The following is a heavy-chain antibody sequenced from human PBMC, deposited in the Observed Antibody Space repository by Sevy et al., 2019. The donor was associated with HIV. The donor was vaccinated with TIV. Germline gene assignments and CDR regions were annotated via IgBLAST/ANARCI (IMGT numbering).Heavy chain of an antibody. D-gene: IGHD3-3*01. V-gene: IGHV3-23*01. Sequence: GGSLRLSCAASGFTFSSYAMSWVRQAPGKGLEWVSAITGTGSSTNYADSGKGRFTISRENSKNTLYLQMNSLRAEDTAVYYCAKGGIWSPPTWFDPWGQGTLVTVSS. CDR1: GFTFSSYA. CDR3: AKGGIWSPPTWFDP. J-gene: IGHJ5*02. CDR2: ITGTGSST.